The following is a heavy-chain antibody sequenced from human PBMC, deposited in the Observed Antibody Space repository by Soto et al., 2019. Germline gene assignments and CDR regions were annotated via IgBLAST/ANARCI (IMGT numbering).Heavy chain of an antibody. D-gene: IGHD2-15*01. Sequence: EVQLLESGGGLVQPGGSLRLSCAASGFTFASYAMSWVRQAPGKGLEWVSTISGSGDNTFYADSVRGRFTISRDNSKITLYLQMNSLRAEDTAVYYCAKGRGYCSGGSCYSDYWGQGTLVTVFS. J-gene: IGHJ4*02. CDR1: GFTFASYA. V-gene: IGHV3-23*01. CDR2: ISGSGDNT. CDR3: AKGRGYCSGGSCYSDY.